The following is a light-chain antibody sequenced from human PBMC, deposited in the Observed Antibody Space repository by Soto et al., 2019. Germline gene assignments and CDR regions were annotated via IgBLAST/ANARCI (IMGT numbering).Light chain of an antibody. Sequence: QSVLTQPASVSGSPGQSITISCTGTSTDDGGYNYVSWYQQHPGKAPKLIIYEVRNRPSGVSNRFSGSKSGNTASLTISGLQAEDEGDYYCSSYTSSNTLVVFGGGTKLTVL. CDR3: SSYTSSNTLVV. CDR2: EVR. J-gene: IGLJ2*01. V-gene: IGLV2-14*01. CDR1: STDDGGYNY.